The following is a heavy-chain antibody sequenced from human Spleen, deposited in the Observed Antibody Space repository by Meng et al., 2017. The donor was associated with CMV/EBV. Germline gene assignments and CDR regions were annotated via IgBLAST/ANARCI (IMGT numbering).Heavy chain of an antibody. CDR1: GDSISSDIW. J-gene: IGHJ4*02. CDR3: GRDQGRQLINH. D-gene: IGHD1-1*01. V-gene: IGHV4-4*02. Sequence: QGQPQDAGPGLVKPSGTLSLTCTVSGDSISSDIWWSWVRQPPGKGLEWIGEVYHRGDTNYNPSLKSRVVISVDRSKNQFSLNLSSVTAADTAVYYCGRDQGRQLINHWGQGTLVTVSS. CDR2: VYHRGDT.